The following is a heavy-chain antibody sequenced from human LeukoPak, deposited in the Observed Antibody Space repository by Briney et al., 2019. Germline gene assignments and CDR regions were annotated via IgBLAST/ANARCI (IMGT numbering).Heavy chain of an antibody. J-gene: IGHJ4*02. CDR1: AGSISSDSYY. D-gene: IGHD3-22*01. V-gene: IGHV4-39*07. CDR3: ASTSPKYYYESSGYSSLFDN. CDR2: IYYSGNT. Sequence: SGTLSLTCTVSAGSISSDSYYWGWIRQPPGKGLEWIGTIYYSGNTYYNPSLKSRLTISVDTSKNQFSLKLRSVTAADTALYYCASTSPKYYYESSGYSSLFDNWGQGTLVTVSS.